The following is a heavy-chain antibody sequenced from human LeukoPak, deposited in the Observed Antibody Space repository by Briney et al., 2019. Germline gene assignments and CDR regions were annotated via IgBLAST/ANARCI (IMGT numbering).Heavy chain of an antibody. J-gene: IGHJ4*02. D-gene: IGHD3-9*01. V-gene: IGHV1-2*02. CDR3: ARGTISSVLRYFDWLAPFDY. CDR1: GYTFTGYY. CDR2: INPNSGDT. Sequence: GASVKVSCKTSGYTFTGYYMHWVRQAPGQGLEWMGWINPNSGDTNYAQKFQGRVTMTRDTSISTAYMELSSLRSEDTAVYYCARGTISSVLRYFDWLAPFDYWGQGTLVTVSS.